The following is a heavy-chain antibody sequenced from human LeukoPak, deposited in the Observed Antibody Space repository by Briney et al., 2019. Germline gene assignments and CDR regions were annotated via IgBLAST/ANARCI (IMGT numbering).Heavy chain of an antibody. CDR3: AREWDP. J-gene: IGHJ5*02. Sequence: ARSLRLSCAASGFTFISYAMHWVRHAPGKGLEGVAVISYDGSNKYYADSVKGRFTISRDNSKNTLYLQMNSLRAEDTAVYYCAREWDPWGQGTLVTVSS. V-gene: IGHV3-30*04. CDR2: ISYDGSNK. CDR1: GFTFISYA.